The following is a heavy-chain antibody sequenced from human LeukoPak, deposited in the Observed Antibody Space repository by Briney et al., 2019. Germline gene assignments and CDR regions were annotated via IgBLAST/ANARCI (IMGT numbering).Heavy chain of an antibody. CDR3: ARVNGNDALDY. CDR1: GFSFSGSW. J-gene: IGHJ4*02. V-gene: IGHV3-7*03. D-gene: IGHD1-1*01. Sequence: GGSLRLSCTASGFSFSGSWMSWVRQLPGKGLEWLADMNPDGSAIVYVDSVKGRFTISRDNAKNSLYLQMNSLRAEDTALYYCARVNGNDALDYWGQGTLVTVSS. CDR2: MNPDGSAI.